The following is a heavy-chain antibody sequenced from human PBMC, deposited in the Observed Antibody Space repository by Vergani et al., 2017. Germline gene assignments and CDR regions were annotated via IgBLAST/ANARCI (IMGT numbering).Heavy chain of an antibody. Sequence: EVQLVESGGGLVQPGGSLRLSCAASGFTFSSYAMHWVRQAPGKGLEYVSAISSNGGSTYYANSVKGRFTISRDNSKNTLYLQMGSLRAEDMAVYYCARGLGKAASPYFDYWGQGTLVTVSS. V-gene: IGHV3-64*01. D-gene: IGHD2-15*01. CDR1: GFTFSSYA. CDR3: ARGLGKAASPYFDY. CDR2: ISSNGGST. J-gene: IGHJ4*02.